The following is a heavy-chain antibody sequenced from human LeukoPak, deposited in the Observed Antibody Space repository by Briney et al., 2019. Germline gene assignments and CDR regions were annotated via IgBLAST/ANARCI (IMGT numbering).Heavy chain of an antibody. J-gene: IGHJ4*01. Sequence: SETLSLTCTVSGGSISSYYWSWIRQPPGKGLEWIGYIYYSGSTNYNPSLKSRVTISVDTSKNQFSLKLSSVTAADTAVYYCARELRVYYFDYWGQGTLVTVSS. CDR1: GGSISSYY. D-gene: IGHD2-8*01. CDR3: ARELRVYYFDY. V-gene: IGHV4-59*01. CDR2: IYYSGST.